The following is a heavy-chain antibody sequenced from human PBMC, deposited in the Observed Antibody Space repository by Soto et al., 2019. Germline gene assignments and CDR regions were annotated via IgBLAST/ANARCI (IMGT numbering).Heavy chain of an antibody. CDR3: AKEGSDYDILTGSGYYGMDV. D-gene: IGHD3-9*01. J-gene: IGHJ6*02. V-gene: IGHV3-30*18. CDR2: ISYDGSNK. CDR1: GFTFSSYG. Sequence: QVQLVESGGGVVQPGRSLRLSRAASGFTFSSYGMHWVRQAPGKGLEWVAVISYDGSNKYYADSVKGRFTISRDNSKNTLYLQMNSLRAEDTAVYYCAKEGSDYDILTGSGYYGMDVWGQGTTVTVSS.